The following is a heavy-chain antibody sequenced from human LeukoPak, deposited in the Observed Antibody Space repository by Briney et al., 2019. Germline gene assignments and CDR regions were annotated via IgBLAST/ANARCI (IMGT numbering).Heavy chain of an antibody. J-gene: IGHJ4*01. D-gene: IGHD2-15*01. CDR1: GGTFSSYA. CDR3: ARDQVTLVGIVVGVAATALDY. Sequence: ASVNLSCKASGGTFSSYAISWVRQAPGQGLEWMGGILPIFGTAKYAQKFQGRGTITADKSTSTAYMKLSSLRSEDTAVYYGARDQVTLVGIVVGVAATALDYWGQGTLVTVSS. V-gene: IGHV1-69*06. CDR2: ILPIFGTA.